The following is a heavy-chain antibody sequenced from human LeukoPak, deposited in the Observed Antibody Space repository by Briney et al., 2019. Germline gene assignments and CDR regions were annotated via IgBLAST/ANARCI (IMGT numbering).Heavy chain of an antibody. Sequence: GGSLRLSCATSGFTFSTYTMSWVRQAPGKGLEWVSAISGSGGSTHYADSVKGRFTISRDNSKNTLYLQMSSLRAEDTAVYYCAKDEAVGTNPNYLDYWGQGTLVIVSS. V-gene: IGHV3-23*01. D-gene: IGHD2-21*02. CDR3: AKDEAVGTNPNYLDY. CDR2: ISGSGGST. CDR1: GFTFSTYT. J-gene: IGHJ4*02.